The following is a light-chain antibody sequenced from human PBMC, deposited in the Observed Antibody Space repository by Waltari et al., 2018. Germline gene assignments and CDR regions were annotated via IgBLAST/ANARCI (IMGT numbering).Light chain of an antibody. CDR2: GAS. CDR1: QSVSSNN. J-gene: IGKJ2*01. CDR3: ELNGSLTRT. V-gene: IGKV3-20*01. Sequence: EIVLTQSPGTLSLSPGERATLSCRASQSVSSNNLAWYQHKPGQAPRPLVYGASSRATGIPDRFSGSGSGTDFTLTISRLEPEDFVVYYCELNGSLTRTFGQGTNLEIK.